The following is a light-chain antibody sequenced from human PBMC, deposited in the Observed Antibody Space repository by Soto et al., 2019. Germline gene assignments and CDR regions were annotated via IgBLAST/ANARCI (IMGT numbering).Light chain of an antibody. CDR2: DAS. J-gene: IGKJ4*01. Sequence: EFVLTQSPGTLSLSPGERATLSCRASQTVRNNYLAWYQQKPGQAPRLLIYDASSRATGIPDRFSGGGSGTDFTLTSSRLEPEDFAVYYCQQFSSYPLTFGGGPKVEIK. CDR3: QQFSSYPLT. V-gene: IGKV3-20*01. CDR1: QTVRNNY.